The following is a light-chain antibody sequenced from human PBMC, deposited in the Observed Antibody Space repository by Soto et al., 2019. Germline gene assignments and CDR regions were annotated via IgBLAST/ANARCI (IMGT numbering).Light chain of an antibody. CDR1: QSVSSY. V-gene: IGKV3-11*01. Sequence: EIVLTQSPATLSLSPGERATLSCRASQSVSSYLAWYQQKPGQAPRLLIYDASNRATGIPARFSGSGSGTDFNLTISSLEPEDFAVYYCPQRSHWPPTWTFGQGTKVEIK. CDR2: DAS. CDR3: PQRSHWPPTWT. J-gene: IGKJ1*01.